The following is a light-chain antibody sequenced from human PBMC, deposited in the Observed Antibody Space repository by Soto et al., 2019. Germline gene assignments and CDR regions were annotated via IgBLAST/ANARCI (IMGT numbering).Light chain of an antibody. J-gene: IGLJ1*01. Sequence: QSVLTQPASVSGSPGQSITISCTGASSDVGRYNYVPWYQLHPGKAPKLIIYEVSNRPSGVSNRFSGSKSGNTASLTISGLRAEDEADYYCNSYTSSTAYGLGNGTKVTVL. CDR2: EVS. CDR3: NSYTSSTAYG. V-gene: IGLV2-14*01. CDR1: SSDVGRYNY.